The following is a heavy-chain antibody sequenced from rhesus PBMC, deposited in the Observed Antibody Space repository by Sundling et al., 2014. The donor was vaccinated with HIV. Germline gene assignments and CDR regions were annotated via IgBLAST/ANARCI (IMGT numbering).Heavy chain of an antibody. CDR3: ARGIAGTTGS. Sequence: QVQLQESGPGVVKPSETLSLTCAVSGGSISDSYRWTWIRQPPGKGLEWIGYIFGSSTSTNYNPSLKSRVTISKDTSKNQFSLKLSSVTAADTAVYYCARGIAGTTGSWGQGVLVTVSS. CDR1: GGSISDSYR. CDR2: IFGSSTST. V-gene: IGHV4S10*01. J-gene: IGHJ4*01. D-gene: IGHD1-14*01.